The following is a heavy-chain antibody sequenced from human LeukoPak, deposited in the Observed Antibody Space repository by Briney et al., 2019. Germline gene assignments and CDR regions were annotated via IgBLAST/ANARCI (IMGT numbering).Heavy chain of an antibody. J-gene: IGHJ6*03. CDR1: GFTFSSYE. D-gene: IGHD4-23*01. CDR3: AREHYGGNYYYYYYMDV. CDR2: IYYSGST. Sequence: KAGGSLRLSCAASGFTFSSYEMNWIRQPPGKGLEWIGSIYYSGSTYYNPSLKSRVTISVDTSKNQFSLKLSSVTAADTAVYYCAREHYGGNYYYYYYMDVWGKGTTVTVSS. V-gene: IGHV4-39*07.